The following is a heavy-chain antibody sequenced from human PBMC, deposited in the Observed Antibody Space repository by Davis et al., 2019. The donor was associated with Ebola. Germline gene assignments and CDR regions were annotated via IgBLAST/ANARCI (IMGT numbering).Heavy chain of an antibody. J-gene: IGHJ4*02. Sequence: ASVTVSCKASGYTFTGYYMNWVRQAPGQGLEWMGWINPNSGGTNYAQKFQGRVTMTRDTSITTAYMELSRLRSDDTPVYYCASGEHYGSGLGDYWGQGTLVTVSS. CDR2: INPNSGGT. D-gene: IGHD3-10*01. CDR1: GYTFTGYY. V-gene: IGHV1-2*02. CDR3: ASGEHYGSGLGDY.